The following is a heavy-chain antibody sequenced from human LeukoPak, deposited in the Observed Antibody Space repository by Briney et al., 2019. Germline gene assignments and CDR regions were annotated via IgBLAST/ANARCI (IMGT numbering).Heavy chain of an antibody. J-gene: IGHJ4*02. CDR3: ARGPAIGIDS. D-gene: IGHD5-18*01. CDR1: GYTFTDYF. V-gene: IGHV1-2*02. Sequence: ASVKVSCKASGYTFTDYFLHWVRQAPGQGLEWMGWIIPNSGDTNYARKFQGRVTMTRDTSISAAYLDLGSLTSDDTAMYYCARGPAIGIDSWGQGTLVTVSS. CDR2: IIPNSGDT.